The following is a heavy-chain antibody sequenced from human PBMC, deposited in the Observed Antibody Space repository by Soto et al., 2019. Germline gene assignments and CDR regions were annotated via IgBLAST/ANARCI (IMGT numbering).Heavy chain of an antibody. CDR1: GFPFSKYG. D-gene: IGHD6-19*01. V-gene: IGHV3-33*01. CDR3: ARDRDPGQWLTTNYFDY. Sequence: QVQLVESGGGVVQPGGSLRLSCAASGFPFSKYGMHWVRQAPGKGLEWVAVIWYHGSNKYYADSVKGRFTISRDNSKNTLYLQMNSLRAEDTAVYYCARDRDPGQWLTTNYFDYWGQGTLVTVSS. CDR2: IWYHGSNK. J-gene: IGHJ4*02.